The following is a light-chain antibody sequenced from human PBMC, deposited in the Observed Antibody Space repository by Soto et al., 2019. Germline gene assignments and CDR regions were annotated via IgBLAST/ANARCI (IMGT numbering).Light chain of an antibody. J-gene: IGLJ1*01. CDR2: EVT. CDR1: SGDVGAYDH. V-gene: IGLV2-8*01. CDR3: SSYAGSNYPYV. Sequence: QSALTQPPSASGSPGQSVTISCTGTSGDVGAYDHVSWYQQHPGKAPKLLIYEVTKRPLGVPDRFSGSKSGNAASLTVSGLQAEDEADYYCSSYAGSNYPYVFGTGTKVTVL.